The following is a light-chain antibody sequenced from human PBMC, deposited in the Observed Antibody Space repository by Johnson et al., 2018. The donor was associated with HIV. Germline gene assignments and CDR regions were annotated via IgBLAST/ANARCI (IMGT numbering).Light chain of an antibody. J-gene: IGLJ1*01. V-gene: IGLV1-51*01. CDR2: DNN. CDR3: ETWDSSLGGV. Sequence: QSVLTQPPSVSAAPGQKVTISCSGSSSNIGNNYVSWYQQLPGTAPKLLIYDNNKRPSGIPDRFSGSKSGTSATLGITGLQTGDEADYYCETWDSSLGGVFGTGTKVTVL. CDR1: SSNIGNNY.